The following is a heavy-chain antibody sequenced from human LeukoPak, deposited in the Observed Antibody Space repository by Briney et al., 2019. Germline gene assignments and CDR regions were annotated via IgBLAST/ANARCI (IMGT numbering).Heavy chain of an antibody. CDR2: ISSSSSYI. V-gene: IGHV3-21*01. Sequence: KPGGSLRLSCAASGFTFSSYSMNWVRQAPGKGLEWVSSISSSSSYIYYADSVKGRFTISRDNAKNSLYLQMNSLRAEDTAVYYCARDIVVGPDAFDIWGQGTMVTVSS. CDR1: GFTFSSYS. J-gene: IGHJ3*02. CDR3: ARDIVVGPDAFDI. D-gene: IGHD2-2*01.